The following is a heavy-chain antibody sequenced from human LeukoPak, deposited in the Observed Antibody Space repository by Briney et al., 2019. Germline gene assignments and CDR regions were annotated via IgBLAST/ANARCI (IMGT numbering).Heavy chain of an antibody. CDR1: GGSFSGYY. J-gene: IGHJ4*02. V-gene: IGHV4-59*10. CDR2: LSTSGTT. Sequence: SETLSLTCAVYGGSFSGYYWSWIRQPAGKGLEWIGRLSTSGTTNYNPSLKSRVTMSVDTSKNQFSLKLNSVTAADTAVYYCARGRWISGSYYNFDYWGQGTLVTVSS. CDR3: ARGRWISGSYYNFDY. D-gene: IGHD1-26*01.